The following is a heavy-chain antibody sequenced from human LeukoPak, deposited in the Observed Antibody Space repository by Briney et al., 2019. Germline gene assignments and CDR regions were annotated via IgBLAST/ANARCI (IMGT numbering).Heavy chain of an antibody. CDR2: ISSSSSTI. D-gene: IGHD6-13*01. V-gene: IGHV3-48*04. CDR3: ARDIAAAGMAGGDHDAFDI. CDR1: GFTFSSYS. Sequence: GGSLRLSCAASGFTFSSYSMNWVRQAPGKGLEWVSYISSSSSTIYYADSVKGRFTISRDNAKNSLYLQMNSLRAEDTAVYYCARDIAAAGMAGGDHDAFDIWGQGTMVTVSS. J-gene: IGHJ3*02.